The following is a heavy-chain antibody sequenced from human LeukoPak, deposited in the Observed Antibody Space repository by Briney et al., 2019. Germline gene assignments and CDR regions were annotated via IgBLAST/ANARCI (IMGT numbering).Heavy chain of an antibody. V-gene: IGHV3-21*06. D-gene: IGHD1-26*01. CDR2: ISSSSGYI. CDR3: ARGHSGSYQRTDAFDI. J-gene: IGHJ3*02. CDR1: GFSFSGYS. Sequence: KTGGSLRLSCAASGFSFSGYSMNWVRQARGKGLEWVSSISSSSGYIHYADSVKGRFTISRDNGKNSLYLQMSSLRAEDTAVYYCARGHSGSYQRTDAFDIWGQGTMVTVSS.